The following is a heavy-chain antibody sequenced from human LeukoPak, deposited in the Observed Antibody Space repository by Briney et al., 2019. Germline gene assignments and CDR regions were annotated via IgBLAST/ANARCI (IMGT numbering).Heavy chain of an antibody. CDR1: GGSFSGYY. CDR3: ARGLVGATTDY. V-gene: IGHV4-34*01. J-gene: IGHJ4*02. CDR2: INHSGST. Sequence: SETLSLTCAVYGGSFSGYYWSWIRQPPGKGLEWIGEINHSGSTNYNPSLKSRVTISVDTSKNQFSLKLSSVTAADTAAYYCARGLVGATTDYWGQGTLVTVSS. D-gene: IGHD1-26*01.